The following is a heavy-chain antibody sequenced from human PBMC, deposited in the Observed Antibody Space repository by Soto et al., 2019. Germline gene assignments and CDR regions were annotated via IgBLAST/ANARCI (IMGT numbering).Heavy chain of an antibody. D-gene: IGHD3-10*01. J-gene: IGHJ4*02. CDR1: GGSISRYY. Sequence: SETLSLTCTVSGGSISRYYWSWIRQPPGKGLEWIGYIYYSGSTNYNPSLKSRGPISVDTYKNKFSLKLSSVTAADTAVCHCARYRNMVRRVTERYFDGWGQGTLVTVSS. CDR2: IYYSGST. CDR3: ARYRNMVRRVTERYFDG. V-gene: IGHV4-59*01.